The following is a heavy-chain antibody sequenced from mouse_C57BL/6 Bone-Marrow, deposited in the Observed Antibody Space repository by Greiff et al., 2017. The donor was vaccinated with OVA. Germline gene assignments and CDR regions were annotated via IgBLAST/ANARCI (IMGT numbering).Heavy chain of an antibody. CDR1: GFTFSDYG. CDR3: ARRDVSSYRFAY. J-gene: IGHJ3*01. V-gene: IGHV5-15*01. CDR2: ISNLAYSI. Sequence: EVKLMESGGGLVQPGGSLTLSCAASGFTFSDYGMAWVRQAPRKGPEWVAFISNLAYSIYYADTVTGRFTISRENAKITLYLEMSSLRSEDTAMYYCARRDVSSYRFAYWGQGTLVTVSA. D-gene: IGHD1-1*01.